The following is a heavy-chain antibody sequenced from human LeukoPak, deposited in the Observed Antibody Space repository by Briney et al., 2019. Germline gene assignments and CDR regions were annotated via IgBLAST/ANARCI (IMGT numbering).Heavy chain of an antibody. J-gene: IGHJ3*02. CDR1: GFTFNTYT. CDR2: ISSSSSYI. V-gene: IGHV3-21*01. D-gene: IGHD3-10*01. Sequence: GGSLRLSCAASGFTFNTYTMHWVRQAPGKGLEWVSSISSSSSYIYYTDSVKGRFTVSRDNAKNSLYLQMNSLRAEDTAMYYCTRLDEAADGFVRGAVTRAYDIWGQGTMVTVSS. CDR3: TRLDEAADGFVRGAVTRAYDI.